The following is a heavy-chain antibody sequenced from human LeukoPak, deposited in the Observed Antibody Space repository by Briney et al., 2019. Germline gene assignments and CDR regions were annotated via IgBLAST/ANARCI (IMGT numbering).Heavy chain of an antibody. CDR3: AKDYYDSSGYYLTDY. J-gene: IGHJ4*02. Sequence: GGSLRLSCAASGFTFSGSALHWVRQASGKGLEWVANIKQDGSEKYYVDSVKGRFTISRDNAKNSLYLQMNSLRAEDTAVYYCAKDYYDSSGYYLTDYWGQGTLVTVSS. CDR2: IKQDGSEK. V-gene: IGHV3-7*03. D-gene: IGHD3-22*01. CDR1: GFTFSGSA.